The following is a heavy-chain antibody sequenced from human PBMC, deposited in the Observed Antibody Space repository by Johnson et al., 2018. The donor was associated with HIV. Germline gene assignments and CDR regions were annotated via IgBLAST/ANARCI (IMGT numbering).Heavy chain of an antibody. CDR2: INWNGGST. CDR1: GFTFDDYG. D-gene: IGHD2-21*01. Sequence: VQLVESGGGVVRPGGSLRLSCAASGFTFDDYGMSWVRQAPGKGLEWVSGINWNGGSTGYADSVKGRFTISRDNAKNSLYLQMNSLRAEDTALYYCARDRGTPSYGGGDCYSDAFDIWGQGTMVTVSS. J-gene: IGHJ3*02. CDR3: ARDRGTPSYGGGDCYSDAFDI. V-gene: IGHV3-20*04.